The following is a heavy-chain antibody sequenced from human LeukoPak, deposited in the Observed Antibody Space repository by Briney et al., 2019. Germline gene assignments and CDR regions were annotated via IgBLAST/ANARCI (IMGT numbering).Heavy chain of an antibody. V-gene: IGHV1-24*01. J-gene: IGHJ3*02. CDR1: GYTLTELS. D-gene: IGHD6-13*01. CDR3: ATASSSWYFSAFDI. Sequence: AAVKVSCKVSGYTLTELSMHWVRQAPGKGLEWMGGFDPEDDETIYAQKFQGRVTMTEDTSTDTAYMELSSLRSEDTAVYYCATASSSWYFSAFDIWGQGTMVTVSS. CDR2: FDPEDDET.